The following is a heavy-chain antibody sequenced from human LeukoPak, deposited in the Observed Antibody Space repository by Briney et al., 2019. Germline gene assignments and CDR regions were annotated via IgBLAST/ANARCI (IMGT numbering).Heavy chain of an antibody. CDR1: GGSISSGDYY. Sequence: SENLSLNCTVSGGSISSGDYYWRWIRQPPGKGLEWIGYIYYSGSTYYNPSLKSRVTISVDTSKNQFSLKLSSVTAADTAVYYCVRSVVVTAKSGAYAFDIWGQGTMVTVSS. CDR2: IYYSGST. J-gene: IGHJ3*02. CDR3: VRSVVVTAKSGAYAFDI. D-gene: IGHD2-21*02. V-gene: IGHV4-30-4*01.